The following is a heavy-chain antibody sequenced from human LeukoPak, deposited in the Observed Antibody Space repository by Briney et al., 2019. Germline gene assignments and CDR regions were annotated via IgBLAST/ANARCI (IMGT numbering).Heavy chain of an antibody. J-gene: IGHJ5*02. CDR1: GDSVSSNSAA. D-gene: IGHD2-2*01. CDR2: TYYRSTWYS. V-gene: IGHV6-1*01. Sequence: SQTLSLTCAISGDSVSSNSAAWNWIRQSPSRGLEWLGRTYYRSTWYSDYAVSVRGRITVNPDTSKNQFSLRLNSVTPEDTAVYYCARRLTQYDCFDPWGQGILVTVSS. CDR3: ARRLTQYDCFDP.